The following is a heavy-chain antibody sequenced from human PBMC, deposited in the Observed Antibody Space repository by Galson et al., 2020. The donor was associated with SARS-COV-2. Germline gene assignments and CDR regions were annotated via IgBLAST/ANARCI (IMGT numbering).Heavy chain of an antibody. CDR3: SQGDYYDSSGAFGGY. D-gene: IGHD3-22*01. Sequence: GESLKISCAASGFTFDDYTMHWVRQAPGKGLEWVSLISWDGGSTYYADSVKGRFTISRDNSKNSLYLQMNSLRTEDTALYYCSQGDYYDSSGAFGGYWGQGTLVTVSS. CDR1: GFTFDDYT. V-gene: IGHV3-43*01. CDR2: ISWDGGST. J-gene: IGHJ4*02.